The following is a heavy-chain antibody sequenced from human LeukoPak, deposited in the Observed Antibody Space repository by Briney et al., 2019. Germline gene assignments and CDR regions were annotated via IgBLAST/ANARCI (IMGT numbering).Heavy chain of an antibody. CDR2: LSYDGSNK. V-gene: IGHV3-33*05. D-gene: IGHD2-15*01. Sequence: GGSLRLSCAASGFTFSSYCMNWVRQDPGKGLEWVAVLSYDGSNKYYADSVKGGFTISRDNSKTTLYLQMNSQRAEDTAVYYCARDVADAFDLWGQGTMVTVSS. J-gene: IGHJ3*01. CDR3: ARDVADAFDL. CDR1: GFTFSSYC.